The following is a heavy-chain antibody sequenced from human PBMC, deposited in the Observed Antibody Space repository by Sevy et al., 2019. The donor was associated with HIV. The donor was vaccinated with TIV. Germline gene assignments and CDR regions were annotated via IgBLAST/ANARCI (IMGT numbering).Heavy chain of an antibody. CDR1: GFTFSSNW. V-gene: IGHV3-7*01. Sequence: GGSLRLSCAASGFTFSSNWMTWVRQAPGKGLEWVANVKQDMSEKYDADSVKGRFTSSRDNAKNSLFLQMNSLRAEDTAVYYCARAQQVTMLVVIGGLYFDLWGQGTLVTVSS. CDR3: ARAQQVTMLVVIGGLYFDL. J-gene: IGHJ4*02. D-gene: IGHD3-3*01. CDR2: VKQDMSEK.